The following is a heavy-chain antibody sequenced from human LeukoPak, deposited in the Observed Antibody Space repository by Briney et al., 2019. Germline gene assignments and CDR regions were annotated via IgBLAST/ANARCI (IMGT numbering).Heavy chain of an antibody. Sequence: PGRSLRLSCAASGFTLDDYAMHWVRQAPGKGLEWVSGISWNSGSIGYADSVKGRFTISRDNAKNSLYLQMNSLRAEDTALYYCAKTATVTTGYMDVWGKGTTVTVSS. J-gene: IGHJ6*03. V-gene: IGHV3-9*01. CDR1: GFTLDDYA. CDR2: ISWNSGSI. CDR3: AKTATVTTGYMDV. D-gene: IGHD4-17*01.